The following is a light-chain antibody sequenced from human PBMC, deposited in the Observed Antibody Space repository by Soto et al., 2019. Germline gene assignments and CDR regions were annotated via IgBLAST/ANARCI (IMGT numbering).Light chain of an antibody. J-gene: IGLJ1*01. CDR3: SSYVGTNSYV. CDR2: EVY. V-gene: IGLV2-8*01. CDR1: SSDVGGYNY. Sequence: QSALTQPPSASGSPGQSVTISCTGTSSDVGGYNYVSWYQQHPGKAPKLIIYEVYKRPSGVPDRFSGSKSGNTAALTVSGLQGEDEADYYCSSYVGTNSYVFGTGTKVTVL.